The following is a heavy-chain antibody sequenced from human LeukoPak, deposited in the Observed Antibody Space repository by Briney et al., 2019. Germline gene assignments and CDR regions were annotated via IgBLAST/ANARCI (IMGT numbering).Heavy chain of an antibody. J-gene: IGHJ4*02. D-gene: IGHD6-13*01. CDR3: ARVTAAAGTGGYYFDY. CDR1: GFTFSSYN. CDR2: ISSSSSYI. V-gene: IGHV3-21*01. Sequence: PGGSLRLSCAASGFTFSSYNMNWVRQAPGKGLEWVSCISSSSSYIYYADSVKGRFTISRDNAKNSLYLQMNSLRAEDTAVYYCARVTAAAGTGGYYFDYWGQGTLVTVSS.